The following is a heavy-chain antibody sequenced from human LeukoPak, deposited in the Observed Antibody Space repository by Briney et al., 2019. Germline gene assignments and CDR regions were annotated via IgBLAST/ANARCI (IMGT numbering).Heavy chain of an antibody. V-gene: IGHV3-48*02. Sequence: GGSLRLSCAASGFTFSTYNMNWVRQALGKGLEWASFISSGSRIIYYADSVKGRFTVSRDNAKNSLYLQMNSLRDEDTAVYYCARDPAGIGDYWGQGTLVTVSS. CDR2: ISSGSRII. J-gene: IGHJ4*02. CDR1: GFTFSTYN. CDR3: ARDPAGIGDY. D-gene: IGHD1-26*01.